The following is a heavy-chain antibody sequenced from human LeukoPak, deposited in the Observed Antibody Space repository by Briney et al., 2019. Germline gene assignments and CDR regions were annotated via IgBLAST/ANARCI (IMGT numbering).Heavy chain of an antibody. Sequence: GGSLRLSCAASGFTFSSYSMNWVRQAPGKGLEWVSFISSSSSYIYYADSVKGRFTISRDNAKNSLYLQMNSLRAEDTAVYYCARDWPSSGWYLDYFDYWGQGTLVTVSS. V-gene: IGHV3-21*01. CDR3: ARDWPSSGWYLDYFDY. D-gene: IGHD6-19*01. CDR2: ISSSSSYI. J-gene: IGHJ4*02. CDR1: GFTFSSYS.